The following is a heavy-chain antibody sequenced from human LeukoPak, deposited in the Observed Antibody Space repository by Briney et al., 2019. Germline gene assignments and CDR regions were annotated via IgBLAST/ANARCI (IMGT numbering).Heavy chain of an antibody. V-gene: IGHV3-49*03. CDR2: IRSKAYGGTT. D-gene: IGHD3-9*01. CDR3: TRDGSSPHYDILTGLGYFDY. Sequence: GGSLRLSCTASGFTFGDYAMSWFRQAPGKGLEWVGFIRSKAYGGTTEYAASVKGRFTISRDDSKSIAYLQMNSLKTEDTAVYYCTRDGSSPHYDILTGLGYFDYWGQGTLVTVSS. J-gene: IGHJ4*02. CDR1: GFTFGDYA.